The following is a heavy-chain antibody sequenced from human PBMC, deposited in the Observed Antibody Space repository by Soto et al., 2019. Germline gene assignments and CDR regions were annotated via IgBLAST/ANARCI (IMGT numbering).Heavy chain of an antibody. J-gene: IGHJ6*02. D-gene: IGHD3-10*01. CDR3: ASSSGDLDVYGMDI. V-gene: IGHV3-23*01. CDR2: VTGGGHTT. CDR1: GFTFSRYA. Sequence: EAQLLESGGGLVQPGGSLRLSCAASGFTFSRYAMSWVRQAPGKGLEWVSTVTGGGHTTYNADSVNGRFTISRDNSKNTLYLQMNNLRAEDTAIYYCASSSGDLDVYGMDIWGPGTTVTV.